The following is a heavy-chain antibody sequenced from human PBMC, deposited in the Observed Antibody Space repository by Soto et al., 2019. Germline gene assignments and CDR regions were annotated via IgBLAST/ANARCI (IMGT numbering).Heavy chain of an antibody. CDR2: ISRSHSDI. CDR3: ARDFNGMDV. V-gene: IGHV3-48*01. J-gene: IGHJ6*02. Sequence: PGGSLRLSCSASGFSISNFGMFWVRQAPGRGLEWISFISRSHSDIYYADSVKGRFTISRDNSKNTLYLQMNSLRAEDTAVYYCARDFNGMDVWGQGTTVTVSS. CDR1: GFSISNFG.